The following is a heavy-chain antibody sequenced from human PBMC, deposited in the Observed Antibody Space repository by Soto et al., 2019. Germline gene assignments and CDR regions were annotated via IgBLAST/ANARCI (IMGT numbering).Heavy chain of an antibody. Sequence: SVKVSCKASGGTFSSYAISWVRQAPGQGLEWMGGIIPIFGTANYAQKFQGRVTITADESTSTAYMELSSLRSEDTAVYYCARDYELAPLLRFDPWGQGNLVTVSS. CDR3: ARDYELAPLLRFDP. J-gene: IGHJ5*02. CDR1: GGTFSSYA. V-gene: IGHV1-69*13. D-gene: IGHD3-16*01. CDR2: IIPIFGTA.